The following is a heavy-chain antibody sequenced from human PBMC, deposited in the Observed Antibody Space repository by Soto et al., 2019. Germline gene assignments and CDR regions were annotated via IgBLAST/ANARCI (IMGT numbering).Heavy chain of an antibody. J-gene: IGHJ4*02. CDR2: VVVTSGTV. Sequence: SVKVSCKASGGTFPNSAISWVRQAPGQGLEWMGGVVVTSGTVNYAQKFQGRVTITADESTSTAYMEVTSLKSEDTAIYYCAGDFCYAGKPIYFDLWGQGTLVTVSS. D-gene: IGHD1-26*01. V-gene: IGHV1-69*13. CDR3: AGDFCYAGKPIYFDL. CDR1: GGTFPNSA.